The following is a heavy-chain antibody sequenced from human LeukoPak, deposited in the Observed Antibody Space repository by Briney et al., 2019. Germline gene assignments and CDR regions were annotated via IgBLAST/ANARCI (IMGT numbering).Heavy chain of an antibody. D-gene: IGHD4-17*01. Sequence: PGRSLRLSCAASGFTFSSYGMHWVRQAPGKGLEWVAVIWYDGSNKYYADSVKGRFTISRDNSKNTPYLQMNSLRAEDTAVYYCAKDGTTVTTWYFDYWGQGTLVTVSS. CDR2: IWYDGSNK. CDR1: GFTFSSYG. CDR3: AKDGTTVTTWYFDY. J-gene: IGHJ4*02. V-gene: IGHV3-33*06.